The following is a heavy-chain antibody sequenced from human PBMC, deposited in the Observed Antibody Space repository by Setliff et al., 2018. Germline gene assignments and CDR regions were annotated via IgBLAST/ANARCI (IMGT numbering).Heavy chain of an antibody. Sequence: ETLSLTCIVSGGSINSYYWNWIRQPPGKALEWLAHIFSNDEKSYSTSLKSRLTISKDTSKSQVVLTMTNMDPVDTATYYCARMMVRGVIRYCYYGMDVWGQGTTVTVSS. CDR2: IFSNDEK. CDR1: GGSINSYYW. J-gene: IGHJ6*02. CDR3: ARMMVRGVIRYCYYGMDV. D-gene: IGHD3-10*01. V-gene: IGHV2-26*01.